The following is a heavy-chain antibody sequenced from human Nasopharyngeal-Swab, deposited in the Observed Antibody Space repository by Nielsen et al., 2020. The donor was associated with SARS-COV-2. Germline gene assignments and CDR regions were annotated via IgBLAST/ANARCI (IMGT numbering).Heavy chain of an antibody. Sequence: SLKIFCAGCGFNFDDYVMYWVRQGAGKGLEWVLGISWNSGSIGYADSVKGRFTISRDNAKNSLYLQMNSLRAEDTALYYCAKLIDTAMVTDYWGQRTLVTVSS. CDR3: AKLIDTAMVTDY. CDR2: ISWNSGSI. D-gene: IGHD5-18*01. CDR1: GFNFDDYV. J-gene: IGHJ4*02. V-gene: IGHV3-9*01.